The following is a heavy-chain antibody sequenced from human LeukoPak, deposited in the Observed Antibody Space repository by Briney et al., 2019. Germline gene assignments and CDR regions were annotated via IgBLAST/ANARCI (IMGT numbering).Heavy chain of an antibody. CDR1: GGSISNYY. V-gene: IGHV4-4*07. Sequence: KPSETLSLTCSVSGGSISNYYWSWIRQPAGKGLEWVGRMSTSGTTNYNPSLQSRVTMSVDTSKNRFSLKLTSVTAADTAVYYCGSCEAYRDVAIDIWGRGTMVTVSS. CDR3: GSCEAYRDVAIDI. J-gene: IGHJ3*02. CDR2: MSTSGTT. D-gene: IGHD4-17*01.